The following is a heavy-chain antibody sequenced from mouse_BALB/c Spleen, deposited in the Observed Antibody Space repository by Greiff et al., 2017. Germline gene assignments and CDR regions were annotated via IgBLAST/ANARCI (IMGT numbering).Heavy chain of an antibody. CDR3: ARAYDAMDY. V-gene: IGHV3-2*02. Sequence: ESGPGLVKPSQSLSLTCTVTGYSITSDYAWNWIRQFPGNKLEWMGYISYSGSTSYNPSLKSRISITRDTSKNQFFLQLNSVTTEDTATYYCARAYDAMDYWGQGTSVTVSS. CDR1: GYSITSDYA. J-gene: IGHJ4*01. CDR2: ISYSGST.